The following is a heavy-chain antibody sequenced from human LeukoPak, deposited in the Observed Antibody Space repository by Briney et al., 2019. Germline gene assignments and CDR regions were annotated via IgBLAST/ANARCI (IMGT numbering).Heavy chain of an antibody. Sequence: GGSLRLSCAASGLTVSSNYMSWVRQAPGKGLEWVSVICSGGSTYYADYAKGRFTISSDNSKNTLYLQMNSLRAEDTAVYYCARDNEYCSGGSWYFAFDYWGQGTLVTVSS. D-gene: IGHD2-15*01. CDR2: ICSGGST. CDR1: GLTVSSNY. V-gene: IGHV3-53*01. CDR3: ARDNEYCSGGSWYFAFDY. J-gene: IGHJ4*02.